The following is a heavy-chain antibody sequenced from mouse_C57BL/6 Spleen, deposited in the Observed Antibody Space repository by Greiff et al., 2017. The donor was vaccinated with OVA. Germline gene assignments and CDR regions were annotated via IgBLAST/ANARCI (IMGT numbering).Heavy chain of an antibody. Sequence: EVQLVESGGDLVKPGGSLKLSCAASGFTFSSYGMSWVRQTPDKRLEWVATISSGGSYTYYPDSVKGRFTISRDNAKNTLYLQMSSLKSEDTAMYYCARHPTTVVATDWYFDVWGTGTTVTVSS. V-gene: IGHV5-6*01. D-gene: IGHD1-1*01. CDR1: GFTFSSYG. CDR3: ARHPTTVVATDWYFDV. CDR2: ISSGGSYT. J-gene: IGHJ1*03.